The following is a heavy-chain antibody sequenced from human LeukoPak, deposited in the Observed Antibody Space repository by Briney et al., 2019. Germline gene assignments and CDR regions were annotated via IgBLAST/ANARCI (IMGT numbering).Heavy chain of an antibody. CDR3: ASPAASPSYYYYYMDV. J-gene: IGHJ6*03. D-gene: IGHD2-2*01. Sequence: GGSLRLSCAASGITFKNYNMNWVRQAPGKGLEWVAFIGSASSYVFYADSVKGRFTISRDNAKNSLYLQMNSLRAEDTAVYYCASPAASPSYYYYYMDVWGKGTTVTVSS. V-gene: IGHV3-21*01. CDR2: IGSASSYV. CDR1: GITFKNYN.